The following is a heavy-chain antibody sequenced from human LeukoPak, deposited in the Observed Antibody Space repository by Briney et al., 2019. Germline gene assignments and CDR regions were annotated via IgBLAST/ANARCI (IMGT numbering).Heavy chain of an antibody. CDR3: VGSGGY. CDR1: GFTFSRYS. J-gene: IGHJ4*02. V-gene: IGHV3-21*01. D-gene: IGHD3-10*01. Sequence: GGSLRLSCAASGFTFSRYSMNWVRQAPGKGLEWVSSISIGNTYIYYADSVKGRFTISRDNAKNSLYLQMSSLRAEDTAVYYCVGSGGYWGQGTLVTVSS. CDR2: ISIGNTYI.